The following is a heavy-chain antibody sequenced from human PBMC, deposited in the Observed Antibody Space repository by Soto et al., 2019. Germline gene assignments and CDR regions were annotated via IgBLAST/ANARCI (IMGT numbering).Heavy chain of an antibody. CDR2: ISNVGAST. CDR3: ASGLRLGSTSDAFDI. J-gene: IGHJ3*02. V-gene: IGHV3-23*01. Sequence: ELQLLESGGDLVQPGGSLRLSCAASGNSINNYAMAWVRQAPGKGLEWVSGISNVGASTYYTDSVLGRFTISRDNYKNPVYLAMASLGVEDTALYYCASGLRLGSTSDAFDIWGQGTMVTVSS. CDR1: GNSINNYA. D-gene: IGHD1-26*01.